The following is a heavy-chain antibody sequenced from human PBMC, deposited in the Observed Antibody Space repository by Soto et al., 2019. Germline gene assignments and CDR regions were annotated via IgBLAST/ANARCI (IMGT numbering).Heavy chain of an antibody. CDR1: GFTFSNYW. CDR2: IKEDGSEK. CDR3: TRGHPSIYNY. J-gene: IGHJ4*02. D-gene: IGHD4-4*01. V-gene: IGHV3-7*01. Sequence: GGSLRLSCAASGFTFSNYWMSWVRQAPGKGLEWVANIKEDGSEKYYVDSVKGRFTISRDNAKNSLYLQMSSLRPEDTAVYYCTRGHPSIYNYWGQGTLVTVSS.